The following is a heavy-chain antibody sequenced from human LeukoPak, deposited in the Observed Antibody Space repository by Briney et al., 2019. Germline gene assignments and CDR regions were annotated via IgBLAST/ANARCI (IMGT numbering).Heavy chain of an antibody. CDR1: GYTFTSYD. Sequence: ASVKVSCKASGYTFTSYDINWVRQATGQGLEWMGWMNPNSGNTGYAQKFQGRVTMTRNTSISTAYMELSSLRSDDTAVYYCARGSVVVVAATHYFDYWGQGALVTVSS. CDR3: ARGSVVVVAATHYFDY. V-gene: IGHV1-8*01. CDR2: MNPNSGNT. J-gene: IGHJ4*02. D-gene: IGHD2-15*01.